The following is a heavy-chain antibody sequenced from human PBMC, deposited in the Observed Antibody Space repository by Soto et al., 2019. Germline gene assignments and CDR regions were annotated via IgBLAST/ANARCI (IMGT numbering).Heavy chain of an antibody. CDR3: ATLWGQD. Sequence: QLQLQESGPGLVKPSETLSLTCTVSGGSISSSSYYWGWIRQPPGKGLVWIGRIYYSGRTYYNPSLKRRVTISVDTSKTQFSLKLSSVTAADTAVYYCATLWGQDWGQGTLVTVSS. CDR2: IYYSGRT. V-gene: IGHV4-39*01. CDR1: GGSISSSSYY. J-gene: IGHJ4*02. D-gene: IGHD3-10*01.